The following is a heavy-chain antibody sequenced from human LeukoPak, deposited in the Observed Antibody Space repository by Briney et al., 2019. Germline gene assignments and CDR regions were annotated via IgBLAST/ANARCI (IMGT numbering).Heavy chain of an antibody. Sequence: PSETLSLTCAVYGGSFSGYYWSWIRQPPGKGLEWIGEINHSGSTNYNPSLKSRVTISVDTSKNQFSLKLSSVTAADTAVYYCARLDYGDYPDYYYYYMDVWGKGTTVTVSS. D-gene: IGHD4-17*01. CDR1: GGSFSGYY. V-gene: IGHV4-34*01. CDR2: INHSGST. J-gene: IGHJ6*03. CDR3: ARLDYGDYPDYYYYYMDV.